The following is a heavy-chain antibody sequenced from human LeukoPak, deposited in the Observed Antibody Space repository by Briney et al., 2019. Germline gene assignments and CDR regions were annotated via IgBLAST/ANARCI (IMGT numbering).Heavy chain of an antibody. CDR1: GGSISSSSYY. J-gene: IGHJ4*02. V-gene: IGHV4-39*01. Sequence: PSETLSLTCTVSGGSISSSSYYWGWIRQPPGKGLEWIGSIYYSGSTYYNPSLKSRVTISVDTSKNQFSLKLSSVTAADTAVYYCARHHWGSHYPSVFDYWGQGTLVTVSS. D-gene: IGHD3-10*01. CDR2: IYYSGST. CDR3: ARHHWGSHYPSVFDY.